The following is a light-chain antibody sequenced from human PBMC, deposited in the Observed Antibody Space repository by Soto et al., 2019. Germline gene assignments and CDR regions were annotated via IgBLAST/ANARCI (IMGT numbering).Light chain of an antibody. CDR3: QSHDTSLSGYV. CDR2: GNT. J-gene: IGLJ1*01. CDR1: ISNIGACSD. Sequence: QSVLTQPPSVSGAPGQRVTISCTGSISNIGACSDVHWYQQLPGTASKLLIYGNTNRPSGVADRFSGSKSGTSASLAITGLQAEDEADYFCQSHDTSLSGYVFGTGTKVTVL. V-gene: IGLV1-40*01.